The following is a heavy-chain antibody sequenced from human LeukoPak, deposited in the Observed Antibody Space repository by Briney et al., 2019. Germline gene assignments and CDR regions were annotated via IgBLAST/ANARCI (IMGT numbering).Heavy chain of an antibody. Sequence: GGSLRLSCAASGFTFSSNTMHWVRQAPGKGLVWVALIWSDGSNSGYAESVKGRFTISRDNSKNTVSLQMNSLRAEDTAVYYCTRDNLAWRHYFDSWGQGTLVTVSS. J-gene: IGHJ4*02. CDR2: IWSDGSNS. V-gene: IGHV3-33*01. CDR3: TRDNLAWRHYFDS. CDR1: GFTFSSNT.